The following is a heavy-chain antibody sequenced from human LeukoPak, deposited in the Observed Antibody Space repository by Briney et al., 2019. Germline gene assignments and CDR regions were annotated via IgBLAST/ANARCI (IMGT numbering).Heavy chain of an antibody. Sequence: SETLSLTCAVYGGSFSGYYWSWIRQPPGKGLEWIGEINHSGSTNYNPSLKSRVTISVDTSKNQFSLKLSSVTAADTAVYYCARAQPYGSGSYYNSYYFDYWGQGTLVTASS. CDR3: ARAQPYGSGSYYNSYYFDY. V-gene: IGHV4-34*01. CDR1: GGSFSGYY. CDR2: INHSGST. J-gene: IGHJ4*02. D-gene: IGHD3-10*01.